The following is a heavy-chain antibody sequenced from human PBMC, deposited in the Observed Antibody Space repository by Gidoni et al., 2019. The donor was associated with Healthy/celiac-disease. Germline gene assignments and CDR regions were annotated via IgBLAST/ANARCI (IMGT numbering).Heavy chain of an antibody. V-gene: IGHV4-38-2*02. CDR3: ARDGVGKGGMDV. Sequence: QVQLQESGPGLVKPSETLSLTCTVSGSSISSGYYWGWIRQPPGKGLEWIGSIYHSGSTYYNPSLKSRVTISVDTSKNQFSLKLSSVTAADTAVYYCARDGVGKGGMDVWGQGTTVTVSS. CDR1: GSSISSGYY. J-gene: IGHJ6*02. CDR2: IYHSGST. D-gene: IGHD2-2*01.